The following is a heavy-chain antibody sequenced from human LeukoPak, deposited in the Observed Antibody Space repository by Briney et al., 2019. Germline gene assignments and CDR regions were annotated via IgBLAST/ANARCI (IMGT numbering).Heavy chain of an antibody. CDR3: ARHPQYCSGGSCYSGVPVYYFDY. D-gene: IGHD2-15*01. CDR2: IYYSGST. V-gene: IGHV4-59*08. Sequence: SETLSLTCTVSGGSISSYYWSWLRQPPGKGLEWIGYIYYSGSTNYNPSLKGRVTISVDTSKNQFSLKLSSVTAADTAVYYCARHPQYCSGGSCYSGVPVYYFDYWGQGTLVTVSS. CDR1: GGSISSYY. J-gene: IGHJ4*02.